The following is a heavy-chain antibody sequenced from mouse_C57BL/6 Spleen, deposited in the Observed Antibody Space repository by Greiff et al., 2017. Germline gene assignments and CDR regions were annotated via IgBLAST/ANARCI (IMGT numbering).Heavy chain of an antibody. J-gene: IGHJ4*01. Sequence: VMLVESGPGLVAPSQSLSITCTVSGFSLTSYAISWVRQPPGKGLEWLGVIWTGGGTNYNSALKSRLSISKDNSKSQVFLKMNSLQTDDTARYYCARNSYYEYDEGYAMDYWGQGTSVTVSS. CDR3: ARNSYYEYDEGYAMDY. D-gene: IGHD2-4*01. V-gene: IGHV2-9-1*01. CDR1: GFSLTSYA. CDR2: IWTGGGT.